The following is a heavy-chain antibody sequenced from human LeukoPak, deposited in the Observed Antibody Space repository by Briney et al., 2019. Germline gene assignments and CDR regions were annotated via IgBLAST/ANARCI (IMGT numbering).Heavy chain of an antibody. V-gene: IGHV4-59*08. CDR2: IHHSGST. CDR3: ASQWGFDSIGYYSNH. CDR1: GVSISSYY. Sequence: SETLSPTCTVSGVSISSYYWSWMRQSPERGLEWIGYIHHSGSTNYNPSLKSRVTMSVDTSNNLFSLKLTSVTAADTAVYYCASQWGFDSIGYYSNHWGQGTLVTVSS. J-gene: IGHJ5*02. D-gene: IGHD3-22*01.